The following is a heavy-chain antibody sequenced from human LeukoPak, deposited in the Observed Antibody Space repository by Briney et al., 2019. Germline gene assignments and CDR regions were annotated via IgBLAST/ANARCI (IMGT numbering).Heavy chain of an antibody. CDR1: GFTFSSYG. D-gene: IGHD6-25*01. CDR3: AKGSYSSGWLFDY. V-gene: IGHV3-23*01. J-gene: IGHJ4*02. CDR2: ISGSGGGT. Sequence: PGGSLRLSCAASGFTFSSYGMSWVRQAPGKGLEWVSSISGSGGGTHYADSVKGRFTISRDNSKNTLYLQMNSLRAEDTAVYYCAKGSYSSGWLFDYWGQGTLVTVSS.